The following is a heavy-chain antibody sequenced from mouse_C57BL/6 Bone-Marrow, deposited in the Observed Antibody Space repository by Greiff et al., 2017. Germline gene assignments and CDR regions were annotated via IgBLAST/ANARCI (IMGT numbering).Heavy chain of an antibody. Sequence: QVQLQQPGAELVKPGASVKLSCKASGYTFTSYWMHWVKQRPGQGLEWIGMIHPNSGSTNYNEKFKSTATLTVNKSSSTADMQLSRLTSEDSAVYYWARCGWVHEDYYAMDYWGQGTSVTVSS. CDR1: GYTFTSYW. V-gene: IGHV1-64*01. CDR3: ARCGWVHEDYYAMDY. J-gene: IGHJ4*01. CDR2: IHPNSGST. D-gene: IGHD1-1*02.